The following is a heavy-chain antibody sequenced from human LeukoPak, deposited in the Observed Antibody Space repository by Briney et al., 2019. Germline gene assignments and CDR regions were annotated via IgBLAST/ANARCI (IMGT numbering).Heavy chain of an antibody. CDR1: GFTFSNNW. D-gene: IGHD2-8*02. CDR3: VKDAGTA. Sequence: PGGSLRLSCAASGFTFSNNWMSWVRQAPGKGLECVANIKKDGSENYYINSVKGRFTISRDNAKNSLYLQMDSLRAEDTALYYCVKDAGTAWGQGTLVTVSS. J-gene: IGHJ5*02. V-gene: IGHV3-7*01. CDR2: IKKDGSEN.